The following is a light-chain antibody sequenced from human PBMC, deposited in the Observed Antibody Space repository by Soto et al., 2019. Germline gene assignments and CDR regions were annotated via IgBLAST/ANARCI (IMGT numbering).Light chain of an antibody. V-gene: IGKV3-11*01. Sequence: EIVLSQSPATLSLSPGDRATLSCRTSQSVSSYLAWYQQKPGQAPRLLIYDASTRATGIPARFSGSGSGTDFTLTITTLGPEDFAFYYCQQRSNWPSTFGGGTKVEIK. CDR2: DAS. CDR1: QSVSSY. J-gene: IGKJ4*01. CDR3: QQRSNWPST.